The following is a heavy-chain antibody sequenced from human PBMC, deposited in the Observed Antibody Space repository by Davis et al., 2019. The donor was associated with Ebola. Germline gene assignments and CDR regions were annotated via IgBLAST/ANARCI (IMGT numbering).Heavy chain of an antibody. D-gene: IGHD6-19*01. Sequence: ASVKVSCKASGYTFTGYYIYWVRQAPGQGLEWMGWINPNSGGTKYAQKFQGRVTMTRDTSISTAYMQLSRLRSDDTAVYYCARPDSSGWPYFHYWGQGTLVTVSS. V-gene: IGHV1-2*02. CDR3: ARPDSSGWPYFHY. J-gene: IGHJ4*02. CDR2: INPNSGGT. CDR1: GYTFTGYY.